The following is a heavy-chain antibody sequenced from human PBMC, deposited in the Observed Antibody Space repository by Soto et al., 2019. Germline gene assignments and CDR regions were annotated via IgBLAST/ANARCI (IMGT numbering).Heavy chain of an antibody. CDR3: ARSPRSIAAGGIDY. Sequence: QVQLQESGPGLVKPSGTLSLTCAVSGGSISSSNLWTWVRQPPGKGLEWIGEIYHSGSTNYNPSLTSRVTISVDKSKNQFSLKVTSVTAADTAVYYCARSPRSIAAGGIDYWGQGILVTVSS. D-gene: IGHD6-13*01. CDR2: IYHSGST. J-gene: IGHJ4*02. V-gene: IGHV4-4*02. CDR1: GGSISSSNL.